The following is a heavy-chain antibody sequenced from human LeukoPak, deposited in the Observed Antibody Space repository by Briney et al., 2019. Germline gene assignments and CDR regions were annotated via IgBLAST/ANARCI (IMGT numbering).Heavy chain of an antibody. J-gene: IGHJ4*02. CDR2: MFYSGGT. D-gene: IGHD3-10*01. Sequence: SETLSLTCTVSGGSISSSSHYWAWIRQPPGKGLEWIGCMFYSGGTYYNPSLKSRVTISTDTSKNQFSLKVNSVTVADTAVYYCARGGSYGSYFDYWGQGTLVTVPS. CDR3: ARGGSYGSYFDY. V-gene: IGHV4-39*01. CDR1: GGSISSSSHY.